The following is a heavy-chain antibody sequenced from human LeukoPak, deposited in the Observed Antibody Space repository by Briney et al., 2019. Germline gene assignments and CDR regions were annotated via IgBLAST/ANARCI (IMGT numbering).Heavy chain of an antibody. J-gene: IGHJ5*02. Sequence: SETLSLTCTVSGGSISSYYWSWIRQPAGKGLEWIGRICTSGSTNYNPSLKSRVTMSVDTSKNQFSLKLSSVTAADTAVYYCAREGENYDYVWGSYRYDNWFDPWGQGTLVTVSS. V-gene: IGHV4-4*07. CDR1: GGSISSYY. CDR2: ICTSGST. D-gene: IGHD3-16*02. CDR3: AREGENYDYVWGSYRYDNWFDP.